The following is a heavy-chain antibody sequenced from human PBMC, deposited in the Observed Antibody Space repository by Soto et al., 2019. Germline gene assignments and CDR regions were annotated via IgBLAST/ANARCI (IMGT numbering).Heavy chain of an antibody. Sequence: SQTLSLTCVLSGDSVCSSSAACRWIRQSPSRGLEWLGRTLYRSKWHNDSAESVKSRVIITPDTSKRQFSLKLSSVTAADTAVYYCAGRVAAAATRNAFDIWGQGTMVTVSS. D-gene: IGHD6-13*01. CDR2: TLYRSKWHN. J-gene: IGHJ3*02. CDR3: AGRVAAAATRNAFDI. CDR1: GDSVCSSSAA. V-gene: IGHV6-1*01.